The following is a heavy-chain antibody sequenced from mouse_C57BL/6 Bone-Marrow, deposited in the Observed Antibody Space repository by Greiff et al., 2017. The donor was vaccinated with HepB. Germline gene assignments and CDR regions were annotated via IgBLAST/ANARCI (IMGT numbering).Heavy chain of an antibody. CDR3: ARDEGTT. J-gene: IGHJ3*02. D-gene: IGHD1-1*01. V-gene: IGHV5-4*01. Sequence: EVKLMESGGGLVKPGGSLKLSCAASGFTFSSYAMSWVRQTPEKRLEWVATISDGGSYTYYPDNVKGRFTISRDNAKNNLYLQMSHLKSEDTAMYYCARDEGTTWGQGTLVTVSA. CDR1: GFTFSSYA. CDR2: ISDGGSYT.